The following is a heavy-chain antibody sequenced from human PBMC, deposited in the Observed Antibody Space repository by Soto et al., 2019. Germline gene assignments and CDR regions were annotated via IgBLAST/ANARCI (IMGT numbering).Heavy chain of an antibody. D-gene: IGHD1-1*01. CDR3: AIPKTPTLNPVRDFFDY. J-gene: IGHJ4*02. Sequence: QVHLVQSGAEVKKPGSSVKVSCKASGGTFSTYTITWLRKAPGQGLEGMGRVLPVRGITNCAQKFQGSVTMIANKSMSTFYMNLSSLRSEVTAVFYCAIPKTPTLNPVRDFFDYWCQGTLVTVTP. V-gene: IGHV1-69*02. CDR2: VLPVRGIT. CDR1: GGTFSTYT.